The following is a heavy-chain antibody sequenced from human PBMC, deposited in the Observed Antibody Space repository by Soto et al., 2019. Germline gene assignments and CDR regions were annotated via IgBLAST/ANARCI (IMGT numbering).Heavy chain of an antibody. CDR3: ARGTSLFGVAYARSFDY. D-gene: IGHD3-3*01. Sequence: QVQLQESGPGLVKPSETLSLTCTVSGGSISSYYWSWIRQPPGKGLEWIGYIYYSGSTNYNPSLKSRVTISVDTSKNQCSLKLSSVTAADTAVYYCARGTSLFGVAYARSFDYWGQGTLVTVSS. CDR1: GGSISSYY. V-gene: IGHV4-59*01. J-gene: IGHJ4*02. CDR2: IYYSGST.